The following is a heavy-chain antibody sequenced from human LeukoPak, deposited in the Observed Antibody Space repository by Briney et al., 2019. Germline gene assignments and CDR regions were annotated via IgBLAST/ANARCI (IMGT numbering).Heavy chain of an antibody. CDR1: GGSISSYY. J-gene: IGHJ4*02. CDR3: ARAPSSSSWRIDY. Sequence: PSETLSLTCTVSGGSISSYYWSWIRQPPGKGLEWIGYIYYSGSTNYNPSLKSRVTISVDTSKNQFSLKLSSVTAADTAVYYCARAPSSSSWRIDYWGREPWSPSPQ. CDR2: IYYSGST. D-gene: IGHD6-13*01. V-gene: IGHV4-59*01.